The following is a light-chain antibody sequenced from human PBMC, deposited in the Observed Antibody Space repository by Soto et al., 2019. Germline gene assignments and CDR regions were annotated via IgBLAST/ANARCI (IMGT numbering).Light chain of an antibody. CDR3: QQYFSIPIT. CDR2: VAS. Sequence: EIVMTPSPATLSVSPGERATLSCRASQSLNDNLAWYQQKPGQAPRLLIYVASSRATSIPARFSGSGSGTDFTLTISSLQAEDVAVYYCQQYFSIPITFGQGTRLEIK. CDR1: QSLNDN. J-gene: IGKJ5*01. V-gene: IGKV3D-15*01.